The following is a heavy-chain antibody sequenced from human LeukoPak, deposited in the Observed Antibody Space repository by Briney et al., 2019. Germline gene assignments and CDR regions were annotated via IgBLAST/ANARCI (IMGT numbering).Heavy chain of an antibody. J-gene: IGHJ4*02. CDR3: ATESGWSYYFDY. D-gene: IGHD6-19*01. CDR1: GFTFSTYG. Sequence: PGRSLRLSCAASGFTFSTYGMHWVRQAPGKGLEWVASISYDGSNKYYADPVKGRFTISRDNSKNALFLQMNSLRAEDTAVYYCATESGWSYYFDYWGQGTLVTVSS. CDR2: ISYDGSNK. V-gene: IGHV3-30*03.